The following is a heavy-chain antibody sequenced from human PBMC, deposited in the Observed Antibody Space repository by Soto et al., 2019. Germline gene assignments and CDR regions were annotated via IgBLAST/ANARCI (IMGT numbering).Heavy chain of an antibody. Sequence: ASVKVSCKASGGTFSSYAISWVRQAPGQGLEWMGGIIPIFGTANYAQKFQGRVTITADESTSTAYMELSSLRSEDTAVYYCARKYSGSYLNYYYGMDVWGQGTTVTVSS. D-gene: IGHD1-26*01. CDR1: GGTFSSYA. CDR3: ARKYSGSYLNYYYGMDV. CDR2: IIPIFGTA. V-gene: IGHV1-69*13. J-gene: IGHJ6*02.